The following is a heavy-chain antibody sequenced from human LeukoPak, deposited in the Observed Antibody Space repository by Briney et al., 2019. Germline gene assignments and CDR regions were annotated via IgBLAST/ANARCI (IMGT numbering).Heavy chain of an antibody. D-gene: IGHD6-6*01. CDR3: AREGRVAVEYSRSLDY. CDR2: ISSGSTI. V-gene: IGHV3-48*03. Sequence: GGSLRLSCAASGFTFSSYEMNWVRQAPGKGLEWVSYISSGSTIYYADSVKGRFTISRDNSKNTLCLQMNSLRAEDTAVYYCAREGRVAVEYSRSLDYWVQGTLDSVSS. J-gene: IGHJ4*02. CDR1: GFTFSSYE.